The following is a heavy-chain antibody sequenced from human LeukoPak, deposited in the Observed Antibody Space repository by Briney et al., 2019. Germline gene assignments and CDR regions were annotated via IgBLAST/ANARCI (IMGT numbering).Heavy chain of an antibody. CDR1: GFTLSNHA. CDR3: ARGGDYDFWSAQRY. J-gene: IGHJ4*02. Sequence: GGSLRLSCAASGFTLSNHAMHWVRQAPGKGLEWVAVISYDGKNKYYADSVKGRFTISRDNSKNTLYLQMKSLRPEDMALYYCARGGDYDFWSAQRYWGQGTLVTVSS. CDR2: ISYDGKNK. D-gene: IGHD3-3*01. V-gene: IGHV3-30*04.